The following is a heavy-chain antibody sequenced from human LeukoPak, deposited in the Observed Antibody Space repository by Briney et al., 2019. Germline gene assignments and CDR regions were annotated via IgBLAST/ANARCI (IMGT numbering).Heavy chain of an antibody. Sequence: GGSLRLSCAASGFTFRDYAMTWIRQAPGKGLEWISYIKKRSAATYYADSVAGRFVISRDNAKNSLNLHLTNLRVEDTATYFCARIWSARDWFDPWGQGT. V-gene: IGHV3-11*01. CDR1: GFTFRDYA. D-gene: IGHD1-1*01. J-gene: IGHJ5*02. CDR3: ARIWSARDWFDP. CDR2: IKKRSAAT.